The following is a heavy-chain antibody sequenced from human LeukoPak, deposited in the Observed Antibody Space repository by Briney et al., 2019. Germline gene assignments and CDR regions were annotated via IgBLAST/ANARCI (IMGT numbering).Heavy chain of an antibody. CDR1: GFTFSSYS. CDR2: ISSSSSYI. D-gene: IGHD3-9*01. J-gene: IGHJ4*02. Sequence: PGGSLRLSCAASGFTFSSYSMNWVRQAPGKGLEWVSSISSSSSYIYYADSVKGRFTISRGNAKNSLYLQMNSLRAEDTAVYYCAREPRRVDFDWLFHTGDLDYWGQGTLVTVSS. CDR3: AREPRRVDFDWLFHTGDLDY. V-gene: IGHV3-21*01.